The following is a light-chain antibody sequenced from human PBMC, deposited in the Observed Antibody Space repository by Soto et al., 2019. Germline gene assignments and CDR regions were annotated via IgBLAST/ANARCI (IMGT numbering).Light chain of an antibody. V-gene: IGKV3-15*01. CDR3: QKYNNWPFT. CDR1: QSVSSN. CDR2: GAS. J-gene: IGKJ3*01. Sequence: EIVMTQSPATLSVSPGERATLSCRASQSVSSNLAWYQQKPGQAPRLLIYGASTRATSIQARFSGSGSGTEFTVTISSQQSEDFAVYYCQKYNNWPFTFGPGTNVDIK.